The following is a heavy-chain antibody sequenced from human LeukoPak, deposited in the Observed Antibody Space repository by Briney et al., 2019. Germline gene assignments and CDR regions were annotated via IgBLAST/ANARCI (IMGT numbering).Heavy chain of an antibody. Sequence: ASVKVSCKASGYTFTLYYMHWVRQAPGQGLEWMGWINPNSGGTNYAQKFQGRVTMTRDTSISTAYMELSRLRSDDTAVHYCARIVVADSNWFDPWGQGTLVTVSS. CDR3: ARIVVADSNWFDP. V-gene: IGHV1-2*02. CDR1: GYTFTLYY. CDR2: INPNSGGT. J-gene: IGHJ5*02. D-gene: IGHD3-22*01.